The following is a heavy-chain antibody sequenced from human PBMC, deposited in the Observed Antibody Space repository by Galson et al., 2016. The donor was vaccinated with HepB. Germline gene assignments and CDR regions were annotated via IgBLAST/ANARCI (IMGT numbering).Heavy chain of an antibody. D-gene: IGHD6-19*01. CDR2: ISGDGGST. CDR1: GFTYRFYA. J-gene: IGHJ4*02. CDR3: VKGGGYSSGWYQGAFDY. V-gene: IGHV3-64D*06. Sequence: SLRLSCAASGFTYRFYAMHWVRQAPGKGLEYVSAISGDGGSTYYADSVKGRFTISRDNSKNTLYLQMSSLRTEDTAVYYCVKGGGYSSGWYQGAFDYWGQGTLVTVSS.